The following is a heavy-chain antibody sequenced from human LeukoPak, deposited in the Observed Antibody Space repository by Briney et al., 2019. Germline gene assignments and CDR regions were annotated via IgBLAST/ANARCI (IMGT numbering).Heavy chain of an antibody. J-gene: IGHJ3*02. CDR1: GFTFSSYA. D-gene: IGHD1-14*01. CDR3: AKGLPAIHAFDI. CDR2: ISGSGGST. V-gene: IGHV3-23*01. Sequence: GGSLRLSCAASGFTFSSYAMSWVRQAPGKGLEWVSGISGSGGSTYYADSVKGRFTISRDNSKNTLYLQLNSLRAEDTAVYYCAKGLPAIHAFDIWGQGTVVTVSS.